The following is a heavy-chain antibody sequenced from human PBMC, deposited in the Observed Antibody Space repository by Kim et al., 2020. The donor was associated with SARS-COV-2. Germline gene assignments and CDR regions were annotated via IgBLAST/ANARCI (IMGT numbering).Heavy chain of an antibody. CDR1: GFTFSSYP. CDR3: ARDFFDS. CDR2: INRGSTTI. J-gene: IGHJ5*01. Sequence: GGSLRLSCAASGFTFSSYPMKWVRQAPGKGLEWLAYINRGSTTILYADSVKGRFTTSRDNAKDPLYLQIINLRDEDTAVYYCARDFFDSWGQGTLVTVSS. V-gene: IGHV3-48*02.